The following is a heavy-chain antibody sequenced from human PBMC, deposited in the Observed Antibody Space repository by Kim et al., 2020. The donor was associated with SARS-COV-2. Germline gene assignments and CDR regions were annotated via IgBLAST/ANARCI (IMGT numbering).Heavy chain of an antibody. D-gene: IGHD3-10*01. Sequence: SETLSLTCTVSGYSISSGYYWGWIRQPPGKGLEWIGSIYHSESTYYNPSLKSRVTISVDTSKNQFSLKLSSVTAADTAVYYCARSRLWFGEFDPWGQGTL. V-gene: IGHV4-38-2*02. CDR1: GYSISSGYY. CDR2: IYHSEST. J-gene: IGHJ5*02. CDR3: ARSRLWFGEFDP.